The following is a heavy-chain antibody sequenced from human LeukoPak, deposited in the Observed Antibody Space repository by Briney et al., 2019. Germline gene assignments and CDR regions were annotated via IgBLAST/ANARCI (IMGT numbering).Heavy chain of an antibody. D-gene: IGHD4-23*01. CDR2: IWYDGSNK. J-gene: IGHJ4*02. V-gene: IGHV3-33*01. CDR3: ARYVGGGNSGGFDF. CDR1: GFTFNSYD. Sequence: GGTLRLSCAASGFTFNSYDMHWIRQAPGKGLEWVALIWYDGSNKYYADSVKGRFTISRDNSKNTLNLQMNSLRDEDTAVYYCARYVGGGNSGGFDFWGQGTLVSVSS.